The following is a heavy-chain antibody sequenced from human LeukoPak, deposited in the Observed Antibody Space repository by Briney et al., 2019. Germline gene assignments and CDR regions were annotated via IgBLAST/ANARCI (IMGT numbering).Heavy chain of an antibody. V-gene: IGHV2-70*04. D-gene: IGHD3-10*01. Sequence: SGPALVKPTQTLTLTCTFSGFPLSTSGMRVSWIRQPPGKALEWLARIDWDDDKFYSTSLKTRLTISKDTSKNQVVLTMTNMDPVDTATYYCARMTMVRGVLVFDPWGQGTLVTVSS. CDR3: ARMTMVRGVLVFDP. J-gene: IGHJ5*02. CDR1: GFPLSTSGMR. CDR2: IDWDDDK.